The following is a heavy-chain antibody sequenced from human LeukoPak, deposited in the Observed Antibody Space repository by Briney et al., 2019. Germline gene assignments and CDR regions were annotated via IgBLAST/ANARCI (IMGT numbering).Heavy chain of an antibody. J-gene: IGHJ4*02. V-gene: IGHV4-59*08. CDR2: IYDSGST. CDR3: ARHGLSGYYWNAMDY. Sequence: SETLSLTCTVSGGCISSNYWSWIRQPPGKGLEWIGYIYDSGSTNYNPSLKSRVTISLETSKNQFSLKLNSLTAADTAVYYCARHGLSGYYWNAMDYWGQGTMVTVSA. CDR1: GGCISSNY. D-gene: IGHD3-22*01.